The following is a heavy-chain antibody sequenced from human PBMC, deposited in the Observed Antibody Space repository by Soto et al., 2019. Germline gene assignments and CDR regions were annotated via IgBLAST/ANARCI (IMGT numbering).Heavy chain of an antibody. CDR2: IYSGGST. CDR1: GFTVSSNY. J-gene: IGHJ6*03. CDR3: ARDLNYYYYMDV. V-gene: IGHV3-66*01. Sequence: EVQLVESGGGLVQPGGSLRLSCAASGFTVSSNYMSWVRQAPGKGLEWVSVIYSGGSTYYADSVKGRFTISRDNSKNTLYLQMNSLGAEDTAVYYCARDLNYYYYMDVWGKGTTVTVSS.